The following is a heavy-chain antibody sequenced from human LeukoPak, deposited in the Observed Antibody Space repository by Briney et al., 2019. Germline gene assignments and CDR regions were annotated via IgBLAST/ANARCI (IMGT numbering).Heavy chain of an antibody. CDR3: AKDRLSGWYGMYHFDY. Sequence: GGSLRLSCAASGFTFSSYGMHWVRQAPGKGLEWVAVISYDGGNKYYADSVKGRFTISRDNSKNTLYLQMNSLRAEDTAVYYCAKDRLSGWYGMYHFDYWGQGTLVTVSS. CDR1: GFTFSSYG. J-gene: IGHJ4*02. CDR2: ISYDGGNK. V-gene: IGHV3-30*18. D-gene: IGHD6-19*01.